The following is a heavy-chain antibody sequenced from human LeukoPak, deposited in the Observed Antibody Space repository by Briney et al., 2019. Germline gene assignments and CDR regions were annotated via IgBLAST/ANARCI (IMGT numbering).Heavy chain of an antibody. J-gene: IGHJ6*02. CDR2: IGGGGCCA. CDR3: AKRVTTVEPSVVDV. Sequence: GGSLRLSCAASGFTFSSYAMTWVRQAPGKGLEWLSAIGGGGCCASYPDSVKGRYTISRDNSKNTLYLQMNSLRVEDTAVYYCAKRVTTVEPSVVDVWGQGTAVTVSS. CDR1: GFTFSSYA. V-gene: IGHV3-23*01. D-gene: IGHD4-23*01.